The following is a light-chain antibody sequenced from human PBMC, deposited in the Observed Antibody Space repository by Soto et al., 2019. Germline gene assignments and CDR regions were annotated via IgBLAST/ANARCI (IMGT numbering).Light chain of an antibody. CDR1: QSVLHSYSNKNY. Sequence: DIVMTQSPDSLAVSLGETATINCKSSQSVLHSYSNKNYLAWYQQKPGQPPKLLIYWASTRESGVPDRFSGSGSGTDFTLTISSLQAEDVAVYYCQQYYTSPLTFGGGTKVEIK. CDR2: WAS. CDR3: QQYYTSPLT. J-gene: IGKJ4*01. V-gene: IGKV4-1*01.